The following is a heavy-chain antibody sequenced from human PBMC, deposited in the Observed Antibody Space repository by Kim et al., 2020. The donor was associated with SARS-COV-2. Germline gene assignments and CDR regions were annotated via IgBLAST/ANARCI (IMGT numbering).Heavy chain of an antibody. D-gene: IGHD3-16*01. V-gene: IGHV6-1*01. J-gene: IGHJ3*02. CDR2: KWYN. CDR3: ARSWGFDI. Sequence: KWYNDYAVSVKSRISINSDTSKNQFSLQLNSVTPDDTAVYYCARSWGFDIWGQGTMVTVSS.